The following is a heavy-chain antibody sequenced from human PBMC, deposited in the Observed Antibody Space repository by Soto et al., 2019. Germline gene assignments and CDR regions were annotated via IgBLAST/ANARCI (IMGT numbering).Heavy chain of an antibody. V-gene: IGHV1-46*01. CDR3: ARSSGGNFGIIIEGSNWFDP. CDR2: INPHGGST. D-gene: IGHD3-3*01. Sequence: QVLLVQSGAEVKKPGASVKVSCKAPGDTFTSYYLNWVRQAPGQGLEWMGVINPHGGSTKYAQKFQGRITRTRDTSRSKVSMELGSLRSDDTAIYYCARSSGGNFGIIIEGSNWFDPWGQGTLVTVSS. J-gene: IGHJ5*02. CDR1: GDTFTSYY.